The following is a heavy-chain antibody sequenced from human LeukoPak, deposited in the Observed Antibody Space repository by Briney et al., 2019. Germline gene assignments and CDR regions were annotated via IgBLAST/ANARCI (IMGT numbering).Heavy chain of an antibody. V-gene: IGHV1-69*01. Sequence: SVKVSCKASGGTFSNYAIKWVRQAPGQGLEWMGGIIPIFGTANYAQNFQGRVTITADESTTTAYLELSALRSEDTAVYYCARSGEMATAHWFFDLWGRGTLVTVSS. CDR3: ARSGEMATAHWFFDL. J-gene: IGHJ2*01. CDR2: IIPIFGTA. D-gene: IGHD5-24*01. CDR1: GGTFSNYA.